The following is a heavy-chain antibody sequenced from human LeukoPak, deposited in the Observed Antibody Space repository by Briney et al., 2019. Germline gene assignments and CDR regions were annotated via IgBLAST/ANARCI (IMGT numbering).Heavy chain of an antibody. CDR1: GFTFSSYA. V-gene: IGHV3-30*04. Sequence: GGSLRLSCAASGFTFSSYAMHWVRQAPGKGLEWVAVISYDGSNKYYADSVKGRFTISRDNSKNTLYLQMNSLRAEDTAVYYCAKAGGGDEYREFDYWGQGTLVTVSS. CDR2: ISYDGSNK. D-gene: IGHD2/OR15-2a*01. CDR3: AKAGGGDEYREFDY. J-gene: IGHJ4*02.